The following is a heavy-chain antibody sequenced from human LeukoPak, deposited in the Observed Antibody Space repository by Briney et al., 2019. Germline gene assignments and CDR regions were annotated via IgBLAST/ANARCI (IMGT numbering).Heavy chain of an antibody. Sequence: PGGSLRLSCAASGFTFSSYWMSWVRQAPGKGLEWVANIKQDGSEKYYVDSVKGRFTISRDNSKNTLYLQMNSLRAEDTAVYYCAKDRPIYDSSGYYYGYFDYWGQGTLVTVSS. J-gene: IGHJ4*02. CDR2: IKQDGSEK. D-gene: IGHD3-22*01. CDR3: AKDRPIYDSSGYYYGYFDY. V-gene: IGHV3-7*03. CDR1: GFTFSSYW.